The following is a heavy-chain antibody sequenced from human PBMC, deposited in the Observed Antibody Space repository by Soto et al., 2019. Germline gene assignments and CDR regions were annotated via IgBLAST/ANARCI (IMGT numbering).Heavy chain of an antibody. CDR3: ANLYYYDSSGSSTRDY. CDR2: ISGSGGST. J-gene: IGHJ4*02. D-gene: IGHD3-22*01. CDR1: GFTFSSYA. Sequence: GGSLRLSCAASGFTFSSYAMSWVRQAPGKGLEWVSAISGSGGSTYYADSVKGRFTISRDNSKNTLYLQMNSLRAEDTAVYYCANLYYYDSSGSSTRDYWGQGTLVTVSS. V-gene: IGHV3-23*01.